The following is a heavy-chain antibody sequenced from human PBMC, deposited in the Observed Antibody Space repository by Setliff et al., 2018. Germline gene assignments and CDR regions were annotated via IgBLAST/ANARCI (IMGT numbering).Heavy chain of an antibody. CDR2: IIPLLETV. D-gene: IGHD3-10*01. Sequence: ASVKVSCKVPGDTFNTYTLSWVRQAPGQGLEWMGGIIPLLETVKYAQKFQGRLTITADKSTSTGYMELSSLTSEDTAMYYCARRDGSIIYREFFDYWGQGALVTVSS. CDR3: ARRDGSIIYREFFDY. V-gene: IGHV1-69*06. J-gene: IGHJ4*02. CDR1: GDTFNTYT.